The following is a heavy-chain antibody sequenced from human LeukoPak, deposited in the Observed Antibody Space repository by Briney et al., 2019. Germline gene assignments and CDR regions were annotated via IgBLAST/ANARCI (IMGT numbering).Heavy chain of an antibody. CDR3: ARDRNYDYIWGSYRPDYFDY. Sequence: GGSLRLSCAASGFTFSSYTMNWVRQAPGKGLEWVSSISSSSSYIYYADSMKGRFTISRDNAKNSLYLQMNSLRDDDTAVYYCARDRNYDYIWGSYRPDYFDYWGQGTLVTVSS. D-gene: IGHD3-16*02. CDR1: GFTFSSYT. V-gene: IGHV3-21*01. J-gene: IGHJ4*02. CDR2: ISSSSSYI.